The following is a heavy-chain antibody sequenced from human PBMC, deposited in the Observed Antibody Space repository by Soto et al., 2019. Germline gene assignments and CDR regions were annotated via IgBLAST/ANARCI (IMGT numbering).Heavy chain of an antibody. CDR3: ARGGNSYDSSGYPKNNWFDP. V-gene: IGHV1-69*12. J-gene: IGHJ5*02. CDR1: GGTFSTYS. Sequence: QVQLVQSGAEVKKPGSSVKVSCKVSGGTFSTYSISWVRQAPGQGLEWMGGIIPKFGTANYAQKFQGRVTITADESTSTAHMVLSSLRSEDTAVYYCARGGNSYDSSGYPKNNWFDPWGQGTLVTVSS. D-gene: IGHD3-22*01. CDR2: IIPKFGTA.